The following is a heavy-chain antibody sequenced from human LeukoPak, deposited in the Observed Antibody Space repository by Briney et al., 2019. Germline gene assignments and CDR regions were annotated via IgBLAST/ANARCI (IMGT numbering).Heavy chain of an antibody. D-gene: IGHD6-6*01. CDR1: GYTFTGYY. CDR2: INPNSGGT. Sequence: GASVKVSCKASGYTFTGYYMHWVRQAPGQGLEWMGWINPNSGGTNYAQKFQGRVTMTRDTSISTAYMELSRLRSDDTAVYYCARGIAARPHYFDYWGQGILVTVSS. CDR3: ARGIAARPHYFDY. J-gene: IGHJ4*02. V-gene: IGHV1-2*02.